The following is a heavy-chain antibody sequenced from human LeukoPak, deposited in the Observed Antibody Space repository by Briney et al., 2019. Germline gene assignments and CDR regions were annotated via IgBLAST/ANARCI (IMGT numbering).Heavy chain of an antibody. Sequence: GGSLRLSCAASGFTVSSNYMSWVRQAPGKGLEWVSSISSSSSYIYHADSVKGRFTFSRDNAKNSLYLQMNSLRAEDTAVYYCARSGWSGELGFDYWGQGTLVTVSS. CDR1: GFTVSSNY. V-gene: IGHV3-21*01. D-gene: IGHD3-10*01. CDR3: ARSGWSGELGFDY. CDR2: ISSSSSYI. J-gene: IGHJ4*02.